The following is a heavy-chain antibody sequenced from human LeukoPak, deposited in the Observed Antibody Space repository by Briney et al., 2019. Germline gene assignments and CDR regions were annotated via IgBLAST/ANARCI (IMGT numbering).Heavy chain of an antibody. Sequence: GGSLRLSCAASGFTVSSNYMSWVRQAPGKGLEWVSVIYSGGSTYYADSVKGRFTISRDNSKNTLYLQMNSLRAEDTAVYYCARGLGVVPAAPHVDYWGQGTLVTVSS. J-gene: IGHJ4*02. CDR3: ARGLGVVPAAPHVDY. D-gene: IGHD2-2*01. V-gene: IGHV3-53*01. CDR2: IYSGGST. CDR1: GFTVSSNY.